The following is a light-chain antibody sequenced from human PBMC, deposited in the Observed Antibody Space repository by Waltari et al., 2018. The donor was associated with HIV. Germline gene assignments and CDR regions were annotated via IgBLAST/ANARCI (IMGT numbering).Light chain of an antibody. V-gene: IGLV3-25*03. Sequence: SSALTHPPSPSLSPRQSAWISCSGDALPTPYVFWYQQRPGQTPVLGRNREKERASAMREGVYGCSEGTTVTLTISGVQAEDEADYYCQSADSTGTYWVFGGGTKLTVL. CDR1: ALPTPY. J-gene: IGLJ3*02. CDR3: QSADSTGTYWV. CDR2: REK.